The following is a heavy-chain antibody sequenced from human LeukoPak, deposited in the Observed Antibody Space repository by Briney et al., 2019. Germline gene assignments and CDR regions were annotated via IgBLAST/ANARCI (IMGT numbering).Heavy chain of an antibody. J-gene: IGHJ6*02. CDR1: GYTFTNYY. CDR3: ASLASGSSGYGFYGMDV. D-gene: IGHD3-22*01. CDR2: INPSGGST. V-gene: IGHV1-46*01. Sequence: GASVKVSCKASGYTFTNYYMHWVRQAPGQGLEWMGIINPSGGSTSYAQKFQGRVTMTRDTSTSTVYMELSSPRSEDTAVYYCASLASGSSGYGFYGMDVWGQGTTVTVSS.